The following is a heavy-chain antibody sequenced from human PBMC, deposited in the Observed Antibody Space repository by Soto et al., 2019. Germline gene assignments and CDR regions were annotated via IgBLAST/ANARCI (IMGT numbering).Heavy chain of an antibody. V-gene: IGHV3-48*01. CDR1: GFILSDCA. Sequence: EVQLVESGGGLVQPGGSLRLACATSGFILSDCAMNWFRQAPGKGLEWVSYISSSSRVIDYADSVKGRFTVSRDKASNAMYLRMHSLRAEDTAVYYCAKDLSWGSNWYDYMDVWGKGTTVTVSS. CDR3: AKDLSWGSNWYDYMDV. J-gene: IGHJ6*03. CDR2: ISSSSRVI. D-gene: IGHD7-27*01.